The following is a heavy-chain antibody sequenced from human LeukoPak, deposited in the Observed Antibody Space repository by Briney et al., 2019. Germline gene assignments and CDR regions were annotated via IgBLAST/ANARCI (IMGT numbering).Heavy chain of an antibody. CDR1: GFTLSSYW. D-gene: IGHD2-8*01. V-gene: IGHV3-7*01. J-gene: IGHJ4*02. Sequence: GGSLRLSCSASGFTLSSYWITWVRQAPGKGLEWVANIKQDGSEKYYVDSVKGRFTISRDNARNSLYLQMNSLSAEDTAVYYCATSPSIVPGQIWGQGTLVTVSS. CDR2: IKQDGSEK. CDR3: ATSPSIVPGQI.